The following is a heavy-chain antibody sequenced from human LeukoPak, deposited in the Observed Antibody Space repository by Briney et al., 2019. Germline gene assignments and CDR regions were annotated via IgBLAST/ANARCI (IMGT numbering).Heavy chain of an antibody. Sequence: SETLSLTCTVSGGSISSYYWSWIRQPPGKGLEWIGYIYYSGSTNYNPSLKSRVTISVDTSKNQFSLKLSSVTAADTAVYYCARGYYDSSGYGRAFDIWGQGTMVTVSS. D-gene: IGHD3-22*01. J-gene: IGHJ3*02. CDR1: GGSISSYY. V-gene: IGHV4-59*01. CDR2: IYYSGST. CDR3: ARGYYDSSGYGRAFDI.